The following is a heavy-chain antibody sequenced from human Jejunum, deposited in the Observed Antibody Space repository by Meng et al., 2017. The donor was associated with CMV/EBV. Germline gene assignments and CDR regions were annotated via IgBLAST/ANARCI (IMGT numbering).Heavy chain of an antibody. CDR3: ARSFGLGARTLSYFDP. Sequence: SGYSATSYWIAWVGQMPGKGLEWMETIYPSDSDIRLNPSFQGQVTISADKSTNTAYLQWTSLKASDTAMYYCARSFGLGARTLSYFDPWGQGTLVTVSS. V-gene: IGHV5-51*01. J-gene: IGHJ5*02. CDR2: IYPSDSDI. CDR1: GYSATSYW. D-gene: IGHD1-26*01.